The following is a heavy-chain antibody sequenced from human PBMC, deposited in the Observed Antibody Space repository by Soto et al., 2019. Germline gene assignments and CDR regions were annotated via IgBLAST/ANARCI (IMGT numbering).Heavy chain of an antibody. J-gene: IGHJ5*02. V-gene: IGHV1-18*01. D-gene: IGHD6-13*01. CDR3: ARDHSISSSGAWWLDP. CDR1: GYTFTSYG. Sequence: ASVKVSCKASGYTFTSYGISWVRQAPGQGLEWMGWISAYNGNTNYAQKLQGRVTMTTDTSTSTAYMELRSLTSDDTAVYYCARDHSISSSGAWWLDPWGQGTLVTVSS. CDR2: ISAYNGNT.